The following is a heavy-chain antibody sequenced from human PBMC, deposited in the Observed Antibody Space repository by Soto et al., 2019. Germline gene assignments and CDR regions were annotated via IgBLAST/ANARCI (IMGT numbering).Heavy chain of an antibody. CDR3: ARGGGPDIAYGMDV. J-gene: IGHJ6*02. V-gene: IGHV4-4*02. CDR2: IYHSGST. CDR1: GGSISSINW. D-gene: IGHD5-12*01. Sequence: QVQLQESGPGLVKPSGTLSLTCDVSGGSISSINWWSWVRQPPGKGLKWIGEIYHSGSTTYNPSLKSRVTISVEKSKNQFSLKLKSVTAADTAIYYCARGGGPDIAYGMDVWGQGTTVTVSS.